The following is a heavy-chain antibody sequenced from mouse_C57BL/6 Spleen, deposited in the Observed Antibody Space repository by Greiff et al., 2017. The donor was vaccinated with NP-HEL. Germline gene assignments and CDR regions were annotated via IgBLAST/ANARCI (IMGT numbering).Heavy chain of an antibody. CDR2: IDPSDSET. D-gene: IGHD1-1*02. V-gene: IGHV1-52*01. J-gene: IGHJ1*03. CDR3: ARWGSYPFWYFDV. CDR1: GYTFTSYW. Sequence: QVQLQQPGAELVRPGSSVKLSCKASGYTFTSYWMHWVKQRPIQGLEWIGNIDPSDSETHYNQKFKDKATLTVDKSSSTAYMQLSSLTSEDSAVYYCARWGSYPFWYFDVWGTGTTVTVSS.